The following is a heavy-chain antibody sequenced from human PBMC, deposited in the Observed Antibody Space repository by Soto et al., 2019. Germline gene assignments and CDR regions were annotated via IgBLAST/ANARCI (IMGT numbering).Heavy chain of an antibody. J-gene: IGHJ5*02. CDR1: GFTFSSYG. CDR2: ISYDGSNK. D-gene: IGHD6-13*01. CDR3: AKDYAKQLVRTSPNWFDP. V-gene: IGHV3-30*18. Sequence: GGSLRLSCTASGFTFSSYGMHWVRQAPGKGLEWVAVISYDGSNKYYADSVKGRFTISRDNSKNTLYLQMNSLRAEDTAVYYCAKDYAKQLVRTSPNWFDPWGQGTLVTVSS.